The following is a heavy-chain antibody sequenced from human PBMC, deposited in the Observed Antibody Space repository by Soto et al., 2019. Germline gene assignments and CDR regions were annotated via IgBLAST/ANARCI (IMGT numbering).Heavy chain of an antibody. CDR2: IRSKPYDGTT. J-gene: IGHJ6*02. D-gene: IGHD3-10*01. V-gene: IGHV3-49*03. Sequence: LRRSCTASGFTFGDYAMSWFRQAPGKGLEWVGFIRSKPYDGTTEYAASAKGRFTISRDDSKSIAYLQMNSLKTEDTAVYYCAKDLFSMVRGASYYSYGMDVWGQGTTVTVSS. CDR3: AKDLFSMVRGASYYSYGMDV. CDR1: GFTFGDYA.